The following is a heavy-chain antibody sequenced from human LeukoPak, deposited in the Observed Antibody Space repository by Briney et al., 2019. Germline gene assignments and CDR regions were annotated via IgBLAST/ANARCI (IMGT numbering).Heavy chain of an antibody. CDR2: IRSSGSTI. D-gene: IGHD3-22*01. J-gene: IGHJ4*02. V-gene: IGHV3-48*03. Sequence: AGGSLRLSCAASGFTFSSYGMNWVRQAPGKGLEWVSYIRSSGSTIYHPESVKGRFTIARDNAKNSLYLQMNSLRAEDTAVYYCARVVAYYDSSGWVYYFDYWGQGTLVTVSS. CDR1: GFTFSSYG. CDR3: ARVVAYYDSSGWVYYFDY.